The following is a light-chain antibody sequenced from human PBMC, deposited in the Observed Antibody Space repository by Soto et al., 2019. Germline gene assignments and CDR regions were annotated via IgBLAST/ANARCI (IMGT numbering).Light chain of an antibody. Sequence: EIVMTQSPATLSVSPGERATLSCRASQSVRSNLAWYQQKPGQAPRLLIYGASTRATGIPARFGGSGSGTEFTLTISSLQSEDFAIYYCQQYNNWPPWTFGQGTKVDIK. V-gene: IGKV3-15*01. CDR1: QSVRSN. J-gene: IGKJ1*01. CDR2: GAS. CDR3: QQYNNWPPWT.